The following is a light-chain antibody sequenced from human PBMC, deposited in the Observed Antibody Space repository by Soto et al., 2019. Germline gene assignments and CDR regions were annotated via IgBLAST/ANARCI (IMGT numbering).Light chain of an antibody. CDR1: QSIGSW. V-gene: IGKV1-5*03. Sequence: DIQMTQSPSTLSASVGDRVTITCRASQSIGSWLAWYQQKPGKAPNLLIYKASSLESGVPSRFSGSGSGTEFTVTISSLQPEDFVTYYCQQFNSYPWTFGQGTKVEIK. CDR3: QQFNSYPWT. J-gene: IGKJ1*01. CDR2: KAS.